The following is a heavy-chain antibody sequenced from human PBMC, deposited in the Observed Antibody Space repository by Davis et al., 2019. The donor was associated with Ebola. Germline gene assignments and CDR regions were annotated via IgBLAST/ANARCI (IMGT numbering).Heavy chain of an antibody. Sequence: GESLKISCAASGFPFSTYAMSWVRQAPGKGLEWVSAISGSGGNTYYADSVKGRFTISRDNSKNTLYLQMNSLRVEHTAVYYCASGIRYFDYWGQGTLVTVSS. CDR1: GFPFSTYA. CDR3: ASGIRYFDY. D-gene: IGHD3-9*01. V-gene: IGHV3-23*01. CDR2: ISGSGGNT. J-gene: IGHJ4*02.